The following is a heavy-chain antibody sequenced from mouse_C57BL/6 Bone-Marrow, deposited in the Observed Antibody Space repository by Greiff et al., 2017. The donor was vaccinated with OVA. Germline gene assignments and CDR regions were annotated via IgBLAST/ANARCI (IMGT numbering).Heavy chain of an antibody. CDR3: ARWDGYGAY. V-gene: IGHV1-76*01. D-gene: IGHD2-3*01. CDR1: GYTFTDYY. J-gene: IGHJ3*01. CDR2: IYPGSGNT. Sequence: VKLLESGAELVRPGASVKLSCKASGYTFTDYYINWVKQRPGQGLEWIARIYPGSGNTYYNEKFKGKATLTAEKSSSTAYMQLSSLTSEDSAVYFCARWDGYGAYWGQETLVTVSA.